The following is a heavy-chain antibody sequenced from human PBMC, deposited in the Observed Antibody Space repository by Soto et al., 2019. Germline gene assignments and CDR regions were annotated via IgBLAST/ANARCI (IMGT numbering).Heavy chain of an antibody. CDR1: GGPISHADYY. V-gene: IGHV4-31*03. Sequence: QVQLQESGPGLVKPSQTLSLTCTVSGGPISHADYYWTWIRQHPGKGLEWIGYIYYSGGTYFNPSLGSRVTMSVDTSKNQFSLNLKSVTAAHTAVYYCARAMVRGVLGYWGQGTLVTVSS. D-gene: IGHD3-10*01. CDR3: ARAMVRGVLGY. J-gene: IGHJ4*02. CDR2: IYYSGGT.